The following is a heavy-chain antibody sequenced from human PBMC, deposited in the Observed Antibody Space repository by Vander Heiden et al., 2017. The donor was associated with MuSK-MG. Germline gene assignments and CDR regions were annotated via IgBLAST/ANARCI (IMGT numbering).Heavy chain of an antibody. CDR2: IWQGGSAR. CDR1: AFTCRSHR. J-gene: IGHJ4*02. Sequence: EVQLLESGGGLVQPGGSLRLSGAASAFTCRSHRLGWVGQAPGKGMEWVANIWQGGSARYYVDSVKGRFTISSDNARNSLYLQMNSLRAEDTALYYCARGSGYCSGGSCYPYYFDYWGQGTLVTVSS. V-gene: IGHV3-7*01. CDR3: ARGSGYCSGGSCYPYYFDY. D-gene: IGHD2-15*01.